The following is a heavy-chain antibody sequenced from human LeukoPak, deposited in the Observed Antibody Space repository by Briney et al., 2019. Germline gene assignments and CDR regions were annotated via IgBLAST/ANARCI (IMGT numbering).Heavy chain of an antibody. CDR3: ATYCSSTSCPHRRAFDI. Sequence: PSETLSLTCTVSGGSVSTTTSYWDWIRRPPGKGLEWIGSVHYTGSTYYNLSLKSRVTISVDTSENHFSLRLSSVTAADTAVYYCATYCSSTSCPHRRAFDIWGQGTMVTVSS. V-gene: IGHV4-39*02. D-gene: IGHD2-2*01. CDR1: GGSVSTTTSY. CDR2: VHYTGST. J-gene: IGHJ3*02.